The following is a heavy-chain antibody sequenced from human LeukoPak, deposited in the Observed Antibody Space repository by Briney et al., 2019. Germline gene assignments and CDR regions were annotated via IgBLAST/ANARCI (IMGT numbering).Heavy chain of an antibody. J-gene: IGHJ4*02. V-gene: IGHV3-30*04. CDR1: GFTFSSYA. D-gene: IGHD2-15*01. CDR3: ARSRSGGSLLGY. Sequence: GGSLRLSCAASGFTFSSYAMHWVRQAPGKGLEWVAVISYDGSNKYYADSVKGRFTISRDNSKNTLYLQMNSLRAEDTAVYYCARSRSGGSLLGYWGQGTLVTVSS. CDR2: ISYDGSNK.